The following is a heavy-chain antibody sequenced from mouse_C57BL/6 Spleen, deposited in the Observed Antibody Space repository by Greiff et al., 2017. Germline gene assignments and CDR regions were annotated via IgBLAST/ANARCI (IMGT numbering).Heavy chain of an antibody. D-gene: IGHD4-1*01. V-gene: IGHV5-17*01. CDR2: ISSGSSTI. CDR1: GFTFSDYG. Sequence: VQLKESGGGLVQPGGSLKLSCAASGFTFSDYGMHWVRQAPEKGLEWVAYISSGSSTIYYADTVKGRFTISRDNAKNTLFLQMTSLRSEDTAMYYCARLTRYAMDYWGQGTSVTVSS. J-gene: IGHJ4*01. CDR3: ARLTRYAMDY.